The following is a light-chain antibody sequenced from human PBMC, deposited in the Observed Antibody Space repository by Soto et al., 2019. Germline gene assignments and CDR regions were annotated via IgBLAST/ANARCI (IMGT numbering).Light chain of an antibody. Sequence: QSALTQPASVSGSPGQSITISCTGTSSDVGSYNYVSWYKQYPGKAPKLMIYDVSNRPSGVSYRFSGSKSGNTASLTISGLQAEDEADYYCSSSTTSSTHVVFGGGTQLTV. CDR3: SSSTTSSTHVV. CDR1: SSDVGSYNY. CDR2: DVS. V-gene: IGLV2-14*01. J-gene: IGLJ2*01.